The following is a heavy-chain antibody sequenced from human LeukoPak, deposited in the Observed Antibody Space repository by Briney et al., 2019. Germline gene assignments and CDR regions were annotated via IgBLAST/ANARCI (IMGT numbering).Heavy chain of an antibody. V-gene: IGHV4-59*01. D-gene: IGHD3-10*01. CDR2: IYYSGST. CDR3: ARWPYYYGSGSYYPKYYFDY. CDR1: GGSISSYY. J-gene: IGHJ4*02. Sequence: KPSETLSLTCTVSGGSISSYYWSWIRQPPGKGLEWIGYIYYSGSTNYNPSLKSRVTISVDTSKNQFSLKLSSVTAADTAVYYCARWPYYYGSGSYYPKYYFDYWGQGTLVTASS.